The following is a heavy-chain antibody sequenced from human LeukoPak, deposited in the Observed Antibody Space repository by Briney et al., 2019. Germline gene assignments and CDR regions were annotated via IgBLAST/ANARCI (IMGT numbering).Heavy chain of an antibody. CDR1: GFPFDDYG. Sequence: GGSLRLSCAASGFPFDDYGMSWVRQAPGKGLEWVSGSNWNGGSTGYADSVKGRFTISRDNAKNTLYLQMNSLRAEDTAVYYCARARRTMTNFDYWGQGTLVTVSS. CDR2: SNWNGGST. J-gene: IGHJ4*02. V-gene: IGHV3-20*04. CDR3: ARARRTMTNFDY. D-gene: IGHD3-22*01.